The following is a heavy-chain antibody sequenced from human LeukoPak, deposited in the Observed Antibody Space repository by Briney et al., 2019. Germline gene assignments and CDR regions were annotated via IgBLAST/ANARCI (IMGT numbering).Heavy chain of an antibody. CDR3: ARVIGYYYCDY. Sequence: GGSLRLSCAASGFTFRNAWMSWVRQAPGKGLEWVSYISTSDNTVHYADSVKGRFTISRDNAKNSLYLQMNTLRAEDTAVYYCARVIGYYYCDYWGQGTLVTVSS. D-gene: IGHD2-15*01. J-gene: IGHJ4*02. CDR2: ISTSDNTV. V-gene: IGHV3-11*04. CDR1: GFTFRNAW.